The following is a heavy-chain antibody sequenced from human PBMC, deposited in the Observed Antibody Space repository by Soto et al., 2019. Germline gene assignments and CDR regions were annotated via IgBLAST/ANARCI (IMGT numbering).Heavy chain of an antibody. CDR3: TRRPGS. J-gene: IGHJ5*02. CDR2: IYSGGNT. Sequence: EVQLVESGGGLVRPGGSLRLSCVASGFTVSNNYMSWVRQAPGKGLEWVSFIYSGGNTYYADSVKGRFTLSRDKSKNTLYLQMTILRAEDTAVYYCTRRPGSWGEGTLVTVS. CDR1: GFTVSNNY. D-gene: IGHD7-27*01. V-gene: IGHV3-66*01.